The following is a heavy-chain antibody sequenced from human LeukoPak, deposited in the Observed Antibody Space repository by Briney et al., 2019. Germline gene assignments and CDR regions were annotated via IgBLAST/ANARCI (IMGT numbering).Heavy chain of an antibody. D-gene: IGHD3-16*02. CDR3: ARGDNDYVWGSYRYTPGY. Sequence: GGSLRLSCAASGFTFSSYSMNWVRQAPGKGLEWVSSISGSSSYIYYADSVKGRFTISRDNAKNSLYLQMNSLRAEDTAVYYCARGDNDYVWGSYRYTPGYWGQGTLVTVSS. V-gene: IGHV3-21*01. J-gene: IGHJ4*02. CDR1: GFTFSSYS. CDR2: ISGSSSYI.